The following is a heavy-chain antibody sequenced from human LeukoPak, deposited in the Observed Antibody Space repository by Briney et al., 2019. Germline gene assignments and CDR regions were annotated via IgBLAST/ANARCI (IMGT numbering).Heavy chain of an antibody. V-gene: IGHV4-31*03. J-gene: IGHJ4*02. CDR1: GGSISSGGYY. D-gene: IGHD3-22*01. CDR3: SSSAYDISSYYFFNY. CDR2: IYYSGST. Sequence: PSETLSLTCTVSGGSISSGGYYWSWIRQHPGKGLEWIGYIYYSGSTYYNPSLKSRVTISVDTSKNQFSLKLSSVTAADTAVYYCSSSAYDISSYYFFNYWGQGTLVTVSS.